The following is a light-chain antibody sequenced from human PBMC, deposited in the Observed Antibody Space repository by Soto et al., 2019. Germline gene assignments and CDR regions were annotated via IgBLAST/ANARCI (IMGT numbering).Light chain of an antibody. CDR3: SSYTTRSTLVV. J-gene: IGLJ2*01. CDR2: EVS. Sequence: QAVLTQPASVSGSPGQSITISCTGTSSDVGGYDFVSWYQQHPGKAPKFMIHEVSNRPSGVSNRFSGSKSGNTASLTISGLQPEDEAYYYCSSYTTRSTLVVFGGGTKLTVL. V-gene: IGLV2-14*01. CDR1: SSDVGGYDF.